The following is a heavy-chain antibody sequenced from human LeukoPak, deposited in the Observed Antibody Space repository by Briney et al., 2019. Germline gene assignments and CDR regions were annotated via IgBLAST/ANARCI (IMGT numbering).Heavy chain of an antibody. D-gene: IGHD2-15*01. Sequence: GGPLRLSCAVSGFTLSSSEMNWVRKPPGKGLERFSSIISISGSTIYYADSVKGRFTISRDNAKNSLYLQMNSLRAEDTAVYYCARDLEEYCSGGSCSLFDYWGQGTLVTVSS. CDR3: ARDLEEYCSGGSCSLFDY. CDR2: IISISGSTI. V-gene: IGHV3-48*03. J-gene: IGHJ4*02. CDR1: GFTLSSSE.